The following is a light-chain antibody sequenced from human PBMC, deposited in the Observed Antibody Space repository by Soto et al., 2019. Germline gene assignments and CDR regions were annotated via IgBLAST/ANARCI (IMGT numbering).Light chain of an antibody. CDR3: CSYAGSYTFV. V-gene: IGLV2-11*01. CDR2: AVT. CDR1: SSDVGGYNY. J-gene: IGLJ1*01. Sequence: QSALTQPASVSGSPGQSITISCTGTSSDVGGYNYVSWYQQHPGKAPKLMIYAVTDRPSGVPDRFSGSKSDNTASLTISGLQAEDEADYYCCSYAGSYTFVFGIGTKVTVL.